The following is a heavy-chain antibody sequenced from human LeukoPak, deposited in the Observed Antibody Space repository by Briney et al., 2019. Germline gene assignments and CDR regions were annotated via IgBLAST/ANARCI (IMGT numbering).Heavy chain of an antibody. CDR1: GYTFISYG. J-gene: IGHJ4*02. V-gene: IGHV1-18*01. Sequence: ASVKVSCKASGYTFISYGITWVRQAPGQGLEWMGWISAYNANTKYAQKLRGRVTMTTDTSTSTAYMELRSLRSDDTAVYYCARPDYYGSGSYGYWGQGTLVTVSS. D-gene: IGHD3-10*01. CDR2: ISAYNANT. CDR3: ARPDYYGSGSYGY.